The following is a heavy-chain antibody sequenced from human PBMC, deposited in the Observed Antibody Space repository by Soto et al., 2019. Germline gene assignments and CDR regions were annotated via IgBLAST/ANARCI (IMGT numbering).Heavy chain of an antibody. V-gene: IGHV4-30-4*01. Sequence: QVQLQESGPGLVKPSQTLSLTCTVSGGSISSGDYYWSWIRQPPGKGLEWIGYIYYSGSTYYNPSLKSRVTISVDTSKHPCSLKLSSVTAADPAVYYCARGAPYGSRGYGIDYWGQGTLVTVSS. J-gene: IGHJ4*02. CDR3: ARGAPYGSRGYGIDY. CDR1: GGSISSGDYY. CDR2: IYYSGST. D-gene: IGHD3-22*01.